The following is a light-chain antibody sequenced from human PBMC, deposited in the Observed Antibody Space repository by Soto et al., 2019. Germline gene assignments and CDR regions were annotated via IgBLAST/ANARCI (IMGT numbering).Light chain of an antibody. CDR2: DAF. CDR3: QQYAEWPLT. V-gene: IGKV3-15*01. J-gene: IGKJ4*01. Sequence: EKVLTQSLATLSMSKGERATLSCRASQSVKSRLAWYQQKPGQAPRLLIYDAFTRATGIPARFSGSASGTEFTLTISSLQSEDFAVYYCQQYAEWPLTRGGGTKVDIK. CDR1: QSVKSR.